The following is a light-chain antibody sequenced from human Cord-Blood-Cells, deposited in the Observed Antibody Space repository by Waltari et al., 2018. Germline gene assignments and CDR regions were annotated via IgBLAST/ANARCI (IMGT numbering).Light chain of an antibody. CDR1: QSVSSN. CDR2: GAS. V-gene: IGKV3-15*01. Sequence: EIVMTQSPATLSVSPGERATLSCRASQSVSSNLAWYQQKPGQAPRLLIYGASTRATGSPARFSGSGSGTELTLTVSSLQSEDFAVYDCQQYNNWPPLTFGGGTKVEIK. CDR3: QQYNNWPPLT. J-gene: IGKJ4*01.